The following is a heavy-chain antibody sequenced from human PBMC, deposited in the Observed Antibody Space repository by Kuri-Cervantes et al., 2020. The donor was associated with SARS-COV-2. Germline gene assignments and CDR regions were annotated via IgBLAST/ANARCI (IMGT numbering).Heavy chain of an antibody. J-gene: IGHJ4*02. Sequence: GSLRLSCTVSGGSISSYYWSWFRQPPGKGLEWIGYIYYSGSTNYNPSLKSRVTISVDTSKNQFSLKLSSVTAAGTAVYYCARHGGIAVAGTFDYWGQGTLVTVSS. CDR1: GGSISSYY. CDR3: ARHGGIAVAGTFDY. V-gene: IGHV4-59*08. CDR2: IYYSGST. D-gene: IGHD6-19*01.